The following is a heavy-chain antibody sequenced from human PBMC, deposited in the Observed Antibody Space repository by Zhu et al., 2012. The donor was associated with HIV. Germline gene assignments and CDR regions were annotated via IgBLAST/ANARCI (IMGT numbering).Heavy chain of an antibody. CDR3: AKDGGSGTTYKGWGKAPYFDH. CDR1: GFTFSSYA. D-gene: IGHD3-10*01. J-gene: IGHJ4*02. V-gene: IGHV3-23*01. Sequence: EVQLLESGGGLVQPGGSLRLSCAASGFTFSSYAMSRVRQAPGKGLEWVSAISGNGGSTYYADSVKGRFTTSRDNSKNTFYLEVNTLRAEDTGAYYCAKDGGSGTTYKGWGKAPYFDHWGQGALVTVSS. CDR2: ISGNGGST.